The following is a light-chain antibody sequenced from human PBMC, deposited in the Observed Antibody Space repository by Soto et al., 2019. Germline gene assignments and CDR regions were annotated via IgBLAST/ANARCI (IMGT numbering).Light chain of an antibody. Sequence: QSVLTQPPSASGTPGQSVSISFSGSRSNIGTNPVNWYQQLPGTAPKLLFYTNTQRPSGVPDRFSASKSGTPASLAISGLQSEDEADYYCAAWDDSLNSVIVGGGTKLTVL. CDR1: RSNIGTNP. CDR3: AAWDDSLNSVI. CDR2: TNT. V-gene: IGLV1-44*01. J-gene: IGLJ2*01.